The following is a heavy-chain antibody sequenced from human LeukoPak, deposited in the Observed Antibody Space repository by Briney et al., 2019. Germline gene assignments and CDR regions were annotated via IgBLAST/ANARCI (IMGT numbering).Heavy chain of an antibody. D-gene: IGHD4-17*01. V-gene: IGHV3-21*01. J-gene: IGHJ4*02. Sequence: GGSLRLSCAASGFTFTSYTMNWVRQAPGKGLEWVSSISSSSSYIYYADSVKGRFTISRDNAENSLYLQMNSLRAEDTAVYYCARDYYGDNFFDYWGQGTLVTVSS. CDR1: GFTFTSYT. CDR3: ARDYYGDNFFDY. CDR2: ISSSSSYI.